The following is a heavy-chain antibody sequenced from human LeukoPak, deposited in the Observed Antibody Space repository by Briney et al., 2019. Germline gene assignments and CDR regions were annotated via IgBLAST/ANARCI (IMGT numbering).Heavy chain of an antibody. CDR3: ARGRGLYYYDSSGKTAFDI. Sequence: SETLSLTCDVYGGSFSGYYWSWIPQPPGKGLEWIGEINHSGSTNYNPSLKSRVTISVDTSKNQFSLKLSSVTAADTAVYYCARGRGLYYYDSSGKTAFDIWGQGTMVTVSS. CDR2: INHSGST. J-gene: IGHJ3*02. D-gene: IGHD3-22*01. CDR1: GGSFSGYY. V-gene: IGHV4-34*01.